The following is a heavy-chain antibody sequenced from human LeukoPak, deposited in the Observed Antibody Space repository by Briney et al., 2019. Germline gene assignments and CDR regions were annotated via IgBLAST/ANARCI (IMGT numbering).Heavy chain of an antibody. CDR3: ARLPYIVATIKVGARGYYYGMDV. CDR2: TSAYNGNT. J-gene: IGHJ6*01. V-gene: IGHV1-18*01. D-gene: IGHD5-12*01. CDR1: GYTFTSYG. Sequence: ASVRVSYKASGYTFTSYGISWVRQAPGQGREWMGWTSAYNGNTNYAQKLQRRGTMTTDTYTSPGYMALRSLRSDDPAVYYCARLPYIVATIKVGARGYYYGMDVWGQGTTVTVSS.